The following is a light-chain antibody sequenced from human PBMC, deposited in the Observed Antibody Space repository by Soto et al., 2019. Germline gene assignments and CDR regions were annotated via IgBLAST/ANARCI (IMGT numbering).Light chain of an antibody. CDR2: NNN. Sequence: QSVVTQPPSASGTPGQRVTISCSGGSSNIGSNIVNWYQQLPGAAPKLLIYNNNQRPSGVPDRFSGSKSGTSASLAISGLQSEDEADYYCASWDDSLTRVMFGGGTKVTVL. V-gene: IGLV1-44*01. J-gene: IGLJ3*02. CDR3: ASWDDSLTRVM. CDR1: SSNIGSNI.